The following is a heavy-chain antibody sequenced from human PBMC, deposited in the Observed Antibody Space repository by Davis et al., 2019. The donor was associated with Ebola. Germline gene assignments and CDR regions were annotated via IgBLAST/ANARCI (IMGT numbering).Heavy chain of an antibody. Sequence: KVSCKGSGYSFTRYWIGWVRQMPGKGLEWMGIIYPGDSATRYSPSFQGQVTISADKSISTAYLQWSSLKASDTAMYYCARSGYSSSWYGSLYYYGMDVWGQGTTVTVSS. J-gene: IGHJ6*02. CDR1: GYSFTRYW. CDR3: ARSGYSSSWYGSLYYYGMDV. V-gene: IGHV5-51*01. D-gene: IGHD6-13*01. CDR2: IYPGDSAT.